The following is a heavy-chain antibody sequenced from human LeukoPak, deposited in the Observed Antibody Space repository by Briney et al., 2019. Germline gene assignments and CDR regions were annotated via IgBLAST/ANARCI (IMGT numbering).Heavy chain of an antibody. CDR1: GFTFSSYA. J-gene: IGHJ3*02. D-gene: IGHD7-27*01. CDR3: ARATGDPYAFDI. Sequence: PGGSLRLSCAASGFTFSSYAMHWVRQAPGKGLEWVAVISYDGSNKYYADSVKGRFTISRDNSKNTLYLQTNSLRAEDTAVYYCARATGDPYAFDIWGQGTMVTVSS. V-gene: IGHV3-30*04. CDR2: ISYDGSNK.